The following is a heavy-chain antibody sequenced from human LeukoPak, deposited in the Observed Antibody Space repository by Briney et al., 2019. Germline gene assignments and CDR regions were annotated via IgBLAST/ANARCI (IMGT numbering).Heavy chain of an antibody. CDR2: ISGSGGST. Sequence: GGSLRLSCAASGFTFSSYAMSWVRQAPGKGLEWVSGISGSGGSTYYADSAKGRFTISRDNSKNTLYLQMNSLRAEDTAVYYCAKLVVVVAGYDYWGQGTLVTVSS. V-gene: IGHV3-23*01. D-gene: IGHD2-15*01. CDR1: GFTFSSYA. CDR3: AKLVVVVAGYDY. J-gene: IGHJ4*02.